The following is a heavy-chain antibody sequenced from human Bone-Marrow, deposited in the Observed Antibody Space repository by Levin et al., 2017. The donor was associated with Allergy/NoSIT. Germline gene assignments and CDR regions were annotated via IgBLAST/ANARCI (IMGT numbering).Heavy chain of an antibody. CDR3: AFCSSVNCYDSGYFQH. CDR2: ISRSSDRI. J-gene: IGHJ1*01. V-gene: IGHV3-11*01. D-gene: IGHD2-2*01. CDR1: GFTFSDLY. Sequence: PGGSLRLSCAASGFTFSDLYMNWIRQRPGKGLEWLSYISRSSDRIEYADSVKGRFTISRDNAKNSLYLQMDSLRVEDTAVYYCAFCSSVNCYDSGYFQHCGQGTLVTVSS.